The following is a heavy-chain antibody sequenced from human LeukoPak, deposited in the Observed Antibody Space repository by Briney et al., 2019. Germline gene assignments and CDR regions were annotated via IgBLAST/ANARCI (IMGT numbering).Heavy chain of an antibody. Sequence: ASVKVSCKASGYTFTGYYMHWVRQAPGQGLEWMGWINPNSGGTNYAQKFQGRVTMTRDTSFSTAYMELSRLRSDDTAVYYCATALEAYGSGSYYNLNFDYWGQGTLVTVSS. CDR3: ATALEAYGSGSYYNLNFDY. J-gene: IGHJ4*02. CDR1: GYTFTGYY. CDR2: INPNSGGT. D-gene: IGHD3-10*01. V-gene: IGHV1-2*02.